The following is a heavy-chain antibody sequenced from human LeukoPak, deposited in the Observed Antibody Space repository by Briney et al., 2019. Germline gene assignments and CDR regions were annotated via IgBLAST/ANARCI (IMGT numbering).Heavy chain of an antibody. J-gene: IGHJ4*02. D-gene: IGHD1-26*01. Sequence: GGSLRLSCAASGFTFSSYLMHWVRQDPGKGLLWVSRINGEGTTTAYADSVKGRFTISRDNAKNTLYLQMNSLRADDTAVYYCARQKGGQSFFDSWGQGTLVTVSS. CDR3: ARQKGGQSFFDS. CDR1: GFTFSSYL. CDR2: INGEGTTT. V-gene: IGHV3-74*01.